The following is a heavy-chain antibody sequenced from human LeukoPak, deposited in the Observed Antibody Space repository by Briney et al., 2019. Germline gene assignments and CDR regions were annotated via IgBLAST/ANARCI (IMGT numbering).Heavy chain of an antibody. Sequence: SETLSLTCAVYGGSFSGYYWSWIRQPPGKGLEWIGEINHSGSTNYNPSLKSRVTISVDTSKNQFSLKLSSVTAADTAVYYCARDQANPYCSSTSCYDPIDYWGQGTLVTVSS. D-gene: IGHD2-2*01. CDR2: INHSGST. CDR1: GGSFSGYY. CDR3: ARDQANPYCSSTSCYDPIDY. V-gene: IGHV4-34*01. J-gene: IGHJ4*02.